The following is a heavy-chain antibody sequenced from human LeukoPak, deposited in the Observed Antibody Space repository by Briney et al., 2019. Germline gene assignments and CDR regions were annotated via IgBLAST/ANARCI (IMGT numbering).Heavy chain of an antibody. CDR3: ARDDGENYPD. J-gene: IGHJ4*02. CDR1: GFTFNLYN. D-gene: IGHD1-7*01. Sequence: GGSLRLSCAASGFTFNLYNMNWVRQAPGKGLEWVSSISGTSTYIYYADSVRGRFTTSRDNAKNSLFLQLNSLRVEDTAVYYCARDDGENYPDWGQGTLVTVSS. V-gene: IGHV3-21*01. CDR2: ISGTSTYI.